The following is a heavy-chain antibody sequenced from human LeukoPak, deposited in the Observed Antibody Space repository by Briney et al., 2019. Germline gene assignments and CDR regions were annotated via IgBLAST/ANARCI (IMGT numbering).Heavy chain of an antibody. CDR3: ARGGTIFGVATRTHGMDV. CDR2: IYTSGST. CDR1: GGSISSYY. J-gene: IGHJ6*02. V-gene: IGHV4-4*07. D-gene: IGHD3-3*01. Sequence: PSETLSLTCTISGGSISSYYWSWIRQSAGKGLEWIGRIYTSGSTDYNPSLKSRVTMSVDTSKNQFSLKLSSVTAADTAVYYCARGGTIFGVATRTHGMDVWGQGTTVTVSS.